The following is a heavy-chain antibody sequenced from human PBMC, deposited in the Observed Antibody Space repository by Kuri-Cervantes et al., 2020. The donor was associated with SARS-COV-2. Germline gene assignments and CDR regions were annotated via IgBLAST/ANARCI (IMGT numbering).Heavy chain of an antibody. D-gene: IGHD1-1*01. CDR2: IYYSGST. V-gene: IGHV4-30-4*08. Sequence: LRLSCTVSGGSISTGDYYWTWIRQPPGKGLEWIGYIYYSGSTKYNPSLKSRVAISVDTSKNQFSLNLSSVTAADTAVYYCTTLIDYWGQGALVTVSS. CDR1: GGSISTGDYY. CDR3: TTLIDY. J-gene: IGHJ4*02.